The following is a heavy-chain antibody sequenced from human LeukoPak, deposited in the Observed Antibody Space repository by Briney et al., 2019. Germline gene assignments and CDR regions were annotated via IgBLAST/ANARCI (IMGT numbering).Heavy chain of an antibody. CDR3: TTVGWSGARPGVIY. Sequence: GGSLRLSCTASGFTFGDYAMSWFRQAPGKGLEWVGFIRSKAYGGTTEYAASVKGRFTISRDDSKSIAYLQMNSLKTEDTAVYYCTTVGWSGARPGVIYWGQGTLVTVSS. CDR1: GFTFGDYA. D-gene: IGHD3-3*01. CDR2: IRSKAYGGTT. V-gene: IGHV3-49*03. J-gene: IGHJ4*02.